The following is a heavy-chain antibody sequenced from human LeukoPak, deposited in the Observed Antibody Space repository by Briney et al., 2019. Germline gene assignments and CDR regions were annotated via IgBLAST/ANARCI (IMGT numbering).Heavy chain of an antibody. V-gene: IGHV1-69*05. D-gene: IGHD6-19*01. CDR1: GGTFSSYA. CDR3: ARGSAVAGTRGYYYYYMDV. J-gene: IGHJ6*03. CDR2: IIPIFGTA. Sequence: SVKVSCKASGGTFSSYAISWVRQAPGQGLEWRGGIIPIFGTANSAQKFPGRVTITTDESTSTAYMELSSLRSEDTAVYYCARGSAVAGTRGYYYYYMDVWGKGTTVTVSS.